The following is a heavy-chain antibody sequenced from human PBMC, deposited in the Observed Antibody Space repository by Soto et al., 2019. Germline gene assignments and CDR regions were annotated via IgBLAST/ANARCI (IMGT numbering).Heavy chain of an antibody. CDR2: IDWDDDK. CDR3: ATQWELPKVGNYYYYGMDV. CDR1: GFSLSTSGMC. Sequence: GSGPTLVNPTQTLTLTCTFSGFSLSTSGMCVSWIRQPPGKALEWLALIDWDDDKYYSTSLKTRLTISKDTSKNQVVLTMTNMDPVDTATYYCATQWELPKVGNYYYYGMDVWGQGTTVTVSS. J-gene: IGHJ6*02. V-gene: IGHV2-70*01. D-gene: IGHD1-26*01.